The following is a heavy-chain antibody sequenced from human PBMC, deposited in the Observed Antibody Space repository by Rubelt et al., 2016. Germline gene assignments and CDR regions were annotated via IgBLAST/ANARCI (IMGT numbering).Heavy chain of an antibody. CDR2: IYYSGGT. D-gene: IGHD3-22*01. J-gene: IGHJ4*02. CDR3: AGYQLLWTGNFDY. V-gene: IGHV4-39*07. CDR1: GGSISSSSYY. Sequence: QLQLQESGPGLVKPSETLSLTCTVSGGSISSSSYYWGWIRQPPGQGLEWIGSIYYSGGTNYNPSLKSRVTISVDTSKNQFSLKVRSVTAADSAMYYCAGYQLLWTGNFDYWGQGSLVTVSS.